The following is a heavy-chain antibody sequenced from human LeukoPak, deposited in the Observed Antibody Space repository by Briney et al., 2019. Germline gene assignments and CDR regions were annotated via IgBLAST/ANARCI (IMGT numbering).Heavy chain of an antibody. D-gene: IGHD2-2*01. J-gene: IGHJ6*03. Sequence: ASETLSLTCAVYGGSFSGYYWSWIRQPPGKGLEWIGEINHSGSTNYNPSLKSRVTISVDTSKNQFSLKLSSVTAADTAVYYCARQVQYCSSTSCYQVPYYYYYYMDVWGKGTTVTVSS. CDR3: ARQVQYCSSTSCYQVPYYYYYYMDV. V-gene: IGHV4-34*01. CDR1: GGSFSGYY. CDR2: INHSGST.